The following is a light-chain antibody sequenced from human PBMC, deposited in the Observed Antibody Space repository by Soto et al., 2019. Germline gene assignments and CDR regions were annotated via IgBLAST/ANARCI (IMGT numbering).Light chain of an antibody. J-gene: IGKJ4*01. V-gene: IGKV3-20*01. CDR3: QQYGSSPLLT. CDR1: QSVSSSY. Sequence: EIVLTQSPGTQSLSPGERATLSCRASQSVSSSYLAWYQQKPGQAPRLLIYGASGRATGIPDRFSGSGSGTDFTLTISRLEPEDFAVYYCQQYGSSPLLTFGGGTKVEIK. CDR2: GAS.